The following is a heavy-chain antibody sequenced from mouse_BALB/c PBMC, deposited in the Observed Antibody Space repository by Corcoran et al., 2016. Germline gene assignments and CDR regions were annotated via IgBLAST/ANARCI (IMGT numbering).Heavy chain of an antibody. CDR3: ASIPFAY. V-gene: IGHV14-1*02. J-gene: IGHJ3*01. CDR2: IDPENGNT. CDR1: GFNIKDYY. Sequence: EVQLQQSGAELVRPGALVKLSCKASGFNIKDYYMHWVKQRPEQGLEWIGWIDPENGNTIYDPKFQGKASITADTSSNTASLQLSSLTSEDTAVYYCASIPFAYWGQGTLVTVSA.